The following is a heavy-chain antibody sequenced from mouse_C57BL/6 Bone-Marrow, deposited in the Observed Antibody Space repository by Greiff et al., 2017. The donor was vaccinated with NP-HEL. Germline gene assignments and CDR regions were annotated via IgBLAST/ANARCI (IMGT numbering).Heavy chain of an antibody. V-gene: IGHV2-9*01. CDR1: GFSLTSYG. Sequence: VKLMESGPGLVAPSQSLSITCTVSGFSLTSYGVDWVRQPPGKGLEWLGVICGGGSSNYNSALMSRLSISKDNSKSKVFLKMNSLQTDDTAMDSCAKHGDYGSSHWYYDVWGTGTTVTVSS. J-gene: IGHJ1*03. CDR2: ICGGGSS. D-gene: IGHD1-1*01. CDR3: AKHGDYGSSHWYYDV.